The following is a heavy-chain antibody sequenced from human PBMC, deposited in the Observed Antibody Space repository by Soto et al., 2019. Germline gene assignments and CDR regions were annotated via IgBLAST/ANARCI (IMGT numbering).Heavy chain of an antibody. V-gene: IGHV4-39*01. CDR3: AGQTFTIAAASYGRSNWFDP. D-gene: IGHD6-25*01. Sequence: SETLSLTCSASGGSITSSSHFWGWVRQPPGKGLEWIGTIYFTGNTYYTPSLKSRLTMSIDTSKNEFSLRLNSVTAADTSVYYCAGQTFTIAAASYGRSNWFDPWGPGTLVTVSS. J-gene: IGHJ5*02. CDR1: GGSITSSSHF. CDR2: IYFTGNT.